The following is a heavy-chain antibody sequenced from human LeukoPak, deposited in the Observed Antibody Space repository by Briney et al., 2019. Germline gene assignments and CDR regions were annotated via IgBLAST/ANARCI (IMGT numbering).Heavy chain of an antibody. J-gene: IGHJ6*03. CDR1: GFTFDDYA. D-gene: IGHD5-24*01. CDR2: ISGDGGST. V-gene: IGHV3-43*02. CDR3: AKDIVENYGYLGLYYYYMDV. Sequence: PGGSLRLSCAASGFTFDDYAMHWVRQAPGKGLEWVSLISGDGGSTYYADSVKGRFTISRDNSKNSLYLQMNSLRTEDTALYYCAKDIVENYGYLGLYYYYMDVWGKGTTVTVSS.